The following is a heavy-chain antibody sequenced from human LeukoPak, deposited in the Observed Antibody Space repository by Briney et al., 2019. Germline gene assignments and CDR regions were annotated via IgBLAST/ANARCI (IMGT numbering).Heavy chain of an antibody. CDR3: ARHVDY. J-gene: IGHJ4*02. Sequence: SETLSLTCAVYGGSFNGYYWSWIRQPPGKGLEWIGEINHSGSTNYNPSLKSRVTISVDTSKNQFSLKLSSVTAADTAVYYCARHVDYWGQGTLVTVSS. CDR2: INHSGST. V-gene: IGHV4-34*01. CDR1: GGSFNGYY.